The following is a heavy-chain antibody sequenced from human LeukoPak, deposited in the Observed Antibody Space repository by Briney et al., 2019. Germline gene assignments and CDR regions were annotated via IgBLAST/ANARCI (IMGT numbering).Heavy chain of an antibody. CDR3: ARVAGWHWFDP. Sequence: GVLRLSCAASGFTFSSYDMTWVRQAPGRGLEWVSSIRPSGDNTYYGDSVKGRFTTSRDNSKNTVYLQMNNMRVDDTAVYYCARVAGWHWFDPWGQGTLVTVSS. CDR2: IRPSGDNT. CDR1: GFTFSSYD. V-gene: IGHV3-23*01. J-gene: IGHJ5*02. D-gene: IGHD6-19*01.